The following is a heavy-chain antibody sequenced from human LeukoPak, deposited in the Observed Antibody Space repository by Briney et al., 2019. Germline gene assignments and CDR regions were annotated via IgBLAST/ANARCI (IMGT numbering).Heavy chain of an antibody. J-gene: IGHJ6*02. CDR3: TRSSYGDPFSYGMGV. CDR2: IRSKAYGGTT. Sequence: PGGSLRLSCTASEFTFGDYAMSWFRQAPGKGLEWVGFIRSKAYGGTTEYAASVKGRFTISRDDSKSIAYLHMNSLKTEDTAVYFCTRSSYGDPFSYGMGVWGQGTTVTVSS. D-gene: IGHD4-17*01. V-gene: IGHV3-49*03. CDR1: EFTFGDYA.